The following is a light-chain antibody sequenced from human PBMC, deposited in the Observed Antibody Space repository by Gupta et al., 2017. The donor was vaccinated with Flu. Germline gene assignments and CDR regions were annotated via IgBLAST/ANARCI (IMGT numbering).Light chain of an antibody. CDR3: QQYSSLPRT. V-gene: IGKV3-20*01. CDR2: QAS. Sequence: EDAAISTRRARKVVSDSLAWYQQKPGKAPTLLVYQASNMQTGIPTRFSGSGSGTDFTLTISRLEPGDFAMYYCQQYSSLPRTFGEGTKVEIK. CDR1: RKVVSDS. J-gene: IGKJ4*02.